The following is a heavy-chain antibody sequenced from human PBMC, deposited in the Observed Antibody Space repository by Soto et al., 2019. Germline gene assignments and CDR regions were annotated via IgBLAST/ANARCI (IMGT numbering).Heavy chain of an antibody. Sequence: QVQLVESGGGVVQPGRSLRLSCAASGFTFSSSGMHWVRQAPGKGLEWVAVILYDGSKKYYADSVKGRFTISRDNSKNTLYLQMSSLRAEDTALYYCVKDGSSGWPYFDDMDVWGQGTTVTVSS. V-gene: IGHV3-30*18. D-gene: IGHD6-19*01. CDR3: VKDGSSGWPYFDDMDV. J-gene: IGHJ6*02. CDR1: GFTFSSSG. CDR2: ILYDGSKK.